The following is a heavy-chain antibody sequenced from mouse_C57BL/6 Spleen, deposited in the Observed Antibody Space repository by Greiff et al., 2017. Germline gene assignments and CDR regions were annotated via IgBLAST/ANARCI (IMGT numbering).Heavy chain of an antibody. CDR2: IWRGGST. CDR3: AKNEGDYDKVGLAY. V-gene: IGHV2-5*01. CDR1: GFSLTSYG. D-gene: IGHD2-4*01. J-gene: IGHJ3*01. Sequence: QVQLQQSGPGLVQPSQSLSITCTVSGFSLTSYGVHWVRQSPGKGLEWLGVIWRGGSTDYNAAFISRLSITKDNSKSQVFFKMNSLQADDTAIYYCAKNEGDYDKVGLAYWGQGTLVTVSA.